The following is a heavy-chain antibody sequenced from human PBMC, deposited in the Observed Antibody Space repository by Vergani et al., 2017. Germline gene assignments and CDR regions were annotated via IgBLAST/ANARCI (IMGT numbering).Heavy chain of an antibody. V-gene: IGHV4-4*02. D-gene: IGHD3-16*01. J-gene: IGHJ4*02. Sequence: QVQLQESGPGLVKPSETLSLTCTVYGGSISSDNWWNWVRQAPGKGLQWIGEIHRSRSNNYNPSLRRRVTISLDKSKNQFSLKLTSVTAADTAVYFCASNPRLGGDVVDSWGQGTLVTVSS. CDR3: ASNPRLGGDVVDS. CDR1: GGSISSDNW. CDR2: IHRSRSN.